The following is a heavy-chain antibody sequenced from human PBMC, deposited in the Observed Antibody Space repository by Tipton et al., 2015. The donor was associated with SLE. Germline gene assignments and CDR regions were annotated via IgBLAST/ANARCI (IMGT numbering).Heavy chain of an antibody. CDR2: IYHSGST. D-gene: IGHD6-13*01. Sequence: TLSLTCTVSGGSISSYYWSWIRQPPGKGLEWIGSIYHSGSTYYNPSLKSRVTISVDTSKNQFSLKLSSVTAADTAVYYCARDLESSSFDYWGQGTLVTVSS. V-gene: IGHV4-38-2*02. J-gene: IGHJ4*02. CDR1: GGSISSYY. CDR3: ARDLESSSFDY.